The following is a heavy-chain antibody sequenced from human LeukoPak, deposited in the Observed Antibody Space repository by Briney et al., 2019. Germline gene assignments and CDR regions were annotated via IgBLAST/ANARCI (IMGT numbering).Heavy chain of an antibody. D-gene: IGHD3-10*01. CDR2: IKQDGTDK. V-gene: IGHV3-7*03. CDR3: ARDYFGTGSHDY. Sequence: GGSLRLSCAGSGFTFSTYWMSWVRQAPGKGLDWVANIKQDGTDKYYVDSVKGRLTISRDNAKNSLYLQMNSLRAEDTAVYYCARDYFGTGSHDYWGQGTLVTVSS. CDR1: GFTFSTYW. J-gene: IGHJ4*02.